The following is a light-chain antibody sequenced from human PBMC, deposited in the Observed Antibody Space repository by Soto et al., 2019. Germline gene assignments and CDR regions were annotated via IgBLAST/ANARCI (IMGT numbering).Light chain of an antibody. J-gene: IGLJ1*01. CDR2: EGV. V-gene: IGLV2-23*01. CDR3: CSYVGATTYV. Sequence: QSALTQPASVSGSPGQSITITCTGSASNIGGYNLVSWYQHHAGKAPKVIIYEGVKRPSGVSNRFSGFKSGTTASLTISGLQAEDEADYYCCSYVGATTYVFGSGTKLTVL. CDR1: ASNIGGYNL.